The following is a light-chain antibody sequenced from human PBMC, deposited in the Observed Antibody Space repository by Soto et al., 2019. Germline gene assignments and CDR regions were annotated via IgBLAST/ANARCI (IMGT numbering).Light chain of an antibody. CDR3: MQALQSLT. J-gene: IGKJ5*01. Sequence: EIVMTQSPLTLPVTPGEPASISCRSSQSLLYNNTYNYLDWYVQKPGQSPQLLIYFGSNRAPGVPDRFSGSGSGTDFTLKINRVEAEDVGTYYRMQALQSLTFGQGTRLENK. V-gene: IGKV2-28*01. CDR1: QSLLYNNTYNY. CDR2: FGS.